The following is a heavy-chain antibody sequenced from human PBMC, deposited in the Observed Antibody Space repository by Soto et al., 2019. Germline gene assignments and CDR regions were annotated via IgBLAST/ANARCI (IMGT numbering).Heavy chain of an antibody. CDR2: IKSKTDGGTT. Sequence: GGSLRLSCAASGFTFSNAWMSWVRQAPGKGLEWVGRIKSKTDGGTTDYAAPVKGRFTISRDDSKNTLYLQMNSLKTEDTAVYYCTKSTRDYVPARVVYYGMDVWGQGTTVTVSS. J-gene: IGHJ6*02. D-gene: IGHD3-16*01. CDR1: GFTFSNAW. CDR3: TKSTRDYVPARVVYYGMDV. V-gene: IGHV3-15*01.